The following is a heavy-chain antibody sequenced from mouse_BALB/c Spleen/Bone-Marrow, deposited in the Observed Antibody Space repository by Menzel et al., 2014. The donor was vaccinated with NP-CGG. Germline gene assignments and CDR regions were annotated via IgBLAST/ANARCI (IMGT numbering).Heavy chain of an antibody. J-gene: IGHJ4*01. Sequence: QGKLQESGAEMAKPGGPVKMSCKASCYTFTSYWMHWGKKRPGQGLEWIGYINPSTGYTEYNQKFKDKATLTADKSSSTAYMQLSSLTSEDSAVYYCARPENYDAMDYWGQGTSVTVSS. CDR1: CYTFTSYW. V-gene: IGHV1-7*01. CDR2: INPSTGYT. CDR3: ARPENYDAMDY.